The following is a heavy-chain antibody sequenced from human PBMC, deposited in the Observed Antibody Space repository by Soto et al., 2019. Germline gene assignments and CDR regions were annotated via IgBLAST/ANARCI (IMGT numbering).Heavy chain of an antibody. D-gene: IGHD2-15*01. Sequence: GGSLRLSCAASGFTFSSYEMNWVRQAPGKGLEWVSYISSSGSTIYYADSVKGRFTISRDNAKNSLYLQMNSLRAEDTAVYYCARVPSWWNPDYWGQGTLVTGLL. CDR2: ISSSGSTI. V-gene: IGHV3-48*03. CDR1: GFTFSSYE. CDR3: ARVPSWWNPDY. J-gene: IGHJ4*02.